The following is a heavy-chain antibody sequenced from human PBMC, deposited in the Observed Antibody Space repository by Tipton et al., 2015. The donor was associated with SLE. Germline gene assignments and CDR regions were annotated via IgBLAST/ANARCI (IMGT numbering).Heavy chain of an antibody. CDR1: GGSITSHY. Sequence: TLSLTCTVSGGSITSHYWSWIRQPPGRGLEWIGYIYYSGTTNYNPSLKSRITISVDTSKSQFSLKLSSMTAADTAVYYCARGRDSSGYYPYYFDYWGQGTLVTVSS. V-gene: IGHV4-59*11. D-gene: IGHD3-22*01. CDR3: ARGRDSSGYYPYYFDY. J-gene: IGHJ4*02. CDR2: IYYSGTT.